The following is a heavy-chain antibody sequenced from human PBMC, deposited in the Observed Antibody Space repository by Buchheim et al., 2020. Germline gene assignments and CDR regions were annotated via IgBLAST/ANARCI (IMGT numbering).Heavy chain of an antibody. J-gene: IGHJ4*02. CDR1: GFTFTTYW. CDR2: IKQDRSEK. V-gene: IGHV3-7*01. CDR3: ARRRGDHTHYYFDY. D-gene: IGHD5-24*01. Sequence: EVQLVESGGGLVQPGGSLRLSCGASGFTFTTYWMSWVRQAPGKGLEWLANIKQDRSEKYYVDSVKGRFTISRDNAKNSLYLQMNSLRAGDTAVYYCARRRGDHTHYYFDYWGQGTL.